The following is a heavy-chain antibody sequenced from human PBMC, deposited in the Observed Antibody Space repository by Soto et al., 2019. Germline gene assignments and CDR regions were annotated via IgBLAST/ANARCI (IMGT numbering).Heavy chain of an antibody. CDR3: AHRRDCSSTSCYGYYFHY. CDR1: GFSLSNSGVG. D-gene: IGHD2-2*01. Sequence: QITLKESGPTLVKPTQTLTLTCPFSGFSLSNSGVGAGWIRQPPGKALEWLALIYWDDDKRYSPSLKSRLTITKDTSKNQVVLTMTNMDPVDTDTYYCAHRRDCSSTSCYGYYFHYWGQGTLVTVSS. CDR2: IYWDDDK. J-gene: IGHJ4*02. V-gene: IGHV2-5*02.